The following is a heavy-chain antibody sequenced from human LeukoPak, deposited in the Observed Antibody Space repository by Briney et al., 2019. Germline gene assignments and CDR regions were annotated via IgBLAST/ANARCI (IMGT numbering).Heavy chain of an antibody. Sequence: ASVKVSCKASGYTFTSYYMHWVRQAPGQGLEWMGGIIPIFGTANYAQKFQGRVTITADESTSTAYMELSSLRSEDTAVYYCARCSIAALGYNWFDPWGQGTLVTVSS. D-gene: IGHD6-6*01. J-gene: IGHJ5*02. V-gene: IGHV1-69*13. CDR3: ARCSIAALGYNWFDP. CDR1: GYTFTSYY. CDR2: IIPIFGTA.